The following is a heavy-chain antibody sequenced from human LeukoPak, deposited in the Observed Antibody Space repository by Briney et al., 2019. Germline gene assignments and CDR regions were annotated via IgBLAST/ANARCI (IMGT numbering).Heavy chain of an antibody. J-gene: IGHJ4*02. D-gene: IGHD1/OR15-1a*01. CDR2: IYHNGDT. V-gene: IGHV4-38-2*02. CDR3: ARDLSTRVTTSKGPFDY. Sequence: SETLSLTCTVPGFSISSVYYWGWVRQPPGKGLEWIGSIYHNGDTYFNPSLKSRVTISVDTSKSQFSLRLTSVTAADTAVYYCARDLSTRVTTSKGPFDYWGQGALVTVSS. CDR1: GFSISSVYY.